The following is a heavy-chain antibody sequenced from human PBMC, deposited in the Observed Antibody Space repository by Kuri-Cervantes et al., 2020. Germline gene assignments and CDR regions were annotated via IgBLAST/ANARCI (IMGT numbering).Heavy chain of an antibody. D-gene: IGHD5-12*01. CDR3: ATVISGREGEFDY. J-gene: IGHJ4*02. CDR1: GYTFTSYD. Sequence: ASVKVSCKASGYTFTSYDINWVRQATGQGLEWMGWMNPNSGNTGYAQKFQGRVTMTRNTSISTAYMELSSLRSEDTAVYYCATVISGREGEFDYWGQGTLVTVSS. V-gene: IGHV1-8*01. CDR2: MNPNSGNT.